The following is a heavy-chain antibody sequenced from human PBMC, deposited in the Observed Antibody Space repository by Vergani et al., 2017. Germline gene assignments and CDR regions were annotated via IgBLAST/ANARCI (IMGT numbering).Heavy chain of an antibody. CDR3: ARDGGEYDKDALDV. Sequence: QLQLQESGPGLVKPSETLPLTCTVSGGSITYGAFYWGWIRQSPGKGLEWIGSIYYSENKFYNPSLESRVTLSIDTTKNQFSLKLKSVTAADTAVYYCARDGGEYDKDALDVWGQGTKVTVTS. D-gene: IGHD2-21*01. CDR1: GGSITYGAFY. V-gene: IGHV4-39*02. J-gene: IGHJ3*01. CDR2: IYYSENK.